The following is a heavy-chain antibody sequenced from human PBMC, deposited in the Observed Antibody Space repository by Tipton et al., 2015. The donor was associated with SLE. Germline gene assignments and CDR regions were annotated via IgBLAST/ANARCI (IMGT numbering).Heavy chain of an antibody. Sequence: TLSLTCTVSGGSITNTIYYWGWIRQPPGKGLEWIGTIYYSGTTYYNPSLKSRVTISVDTSRNQFSLNLNSVTAADTAVYYCARVLAGDYTEYFEHWGQGTLVTVSS. V-gene: IGHV4-39*01. CDR2: IYYSGTT. D-gene: IGHD3-16*01. CDR1: GGSITNTIYY. J-gene: IGHJ1*01. CDR3: ARVLAGDYTEYFEH.